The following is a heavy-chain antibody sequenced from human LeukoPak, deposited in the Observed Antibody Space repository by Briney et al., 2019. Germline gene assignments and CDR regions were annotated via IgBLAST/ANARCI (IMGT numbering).Heavy chain of an antibody. V-gene: IGHV3-30*04. Sequence: GGSLRLSCAASGFTFSSYAMHWVRQAPGKGLEWVAVISYDGSNKYYADSVKGRFTISRDNSKNTLYLQMNSLRAEDTAVYYCARDSRAYSSDWDVDYWGQGTLVTVSS. CDR2: ISYDGSNK. CDR3: ARDSRAYSSDWDVDY. J-gene: IGHJ4*02. D-gene: IGHD6-19*01. CDR1: GFTFSSYA.